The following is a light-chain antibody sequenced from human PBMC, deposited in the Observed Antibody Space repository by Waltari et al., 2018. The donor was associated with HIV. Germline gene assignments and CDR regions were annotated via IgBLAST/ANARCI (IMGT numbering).Light chain of an antibody. J-gene: IGKJ2*01. CDR2: WSS. Sequence: DVVMTQPPDSLAVSLGERATLNCKSNQSLFYTSDNKNFLAWYQQKAGQRPRLLIYWSSTRASWVPDRFSGSWSETDFTLTITSLQAEDVAIYFCQQYFSVPYTFGQGTKLEIK. CDR1: QSLFYTSDNKNF. CDR3: QQYFSVPYT. V-gene: IGKV4-1*01.